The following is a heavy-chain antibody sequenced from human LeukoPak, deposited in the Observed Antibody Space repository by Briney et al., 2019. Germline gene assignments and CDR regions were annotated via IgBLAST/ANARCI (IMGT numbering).Heavy chain of an antibody. CDR1: GGSISSYY. CDR2: IYYSGST. Sequence: SETLSLTCTVSGGSISSYYWGWIRQPPGKGLEWIGSIYYSGSTYYNPSLKSRVTISVDTSKNQFSLKLSSVTAADTAVYYCARSERATAEFDYWGQGTLVTVSS. J-gene: IGHJ4*02. D-gene: IGHD1-1*01. CDR3: ARSERATAEFDY. V-gene: IGHV4-39*01.